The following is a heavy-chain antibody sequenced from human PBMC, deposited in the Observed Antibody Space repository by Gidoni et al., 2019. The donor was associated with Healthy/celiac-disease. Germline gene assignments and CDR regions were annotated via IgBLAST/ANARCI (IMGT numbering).Heavy chain of an antibody. CDR1: GFTFRNAC. J-gene: IGHJ6*02. Sequence: EVQLVASGGGLVKPGGSLRLSCAASGFTFRNACLSWVRQAPGKGLEWVGRIKSKTDGGTTDYAAPVKGRFTISRDDSKNTLYLQMNSLKTEDTAVYYCTREGYCSGGSCYSIRYYYYYGMDVWGQGTTVTVSS. CDR2: IKSKTDGGTT. V-gene: IGHV3-15*01. CDR3: TREGYCSGGSCYSIRYYYYYGMDV. D-gene: IGHD2-15*01.